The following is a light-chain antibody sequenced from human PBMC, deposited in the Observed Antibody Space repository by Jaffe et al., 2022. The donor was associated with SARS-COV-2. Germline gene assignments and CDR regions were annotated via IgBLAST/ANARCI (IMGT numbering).Light chain of an antibody. CDR2: LGS. CDR3: MQALQTPLT. V-gene: IGKV2-28*01. J-gene: IGKJ3*01. CDR1: HSLLHSIGYSY. Sequence: DIVMTQSPLSLPVTPGEPASISCRSSHSLLHSIGYSYLDWYLQKPGQSPRLLIYLGSNRASGVPDRFSGSGSGTYFTLNISRVEAEDVGVYYCMQALQTPLTFGPGTKVDI.